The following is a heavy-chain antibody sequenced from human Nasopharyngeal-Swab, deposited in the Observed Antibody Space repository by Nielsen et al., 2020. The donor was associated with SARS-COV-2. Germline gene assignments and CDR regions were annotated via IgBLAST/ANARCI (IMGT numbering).Heavy chain of an antibody. CDR3: ARDNVVVAAANYYGIDV. V-gene: IGHV1-69*13. Sequence: SVKVSCKASGGTFSNFAISWVRQAPGQGLEWMGGIIPIFGTPKDAQKFQGRVTITADESTSTAFMELSSLRSEDTAVYYCARDNVVVAAANYYGIDVWGQGTTVTVSA. D-gene: IGHD2-15*01. J-gene: IGHJ6*01. CDR1: GGTFSNFA. CDR2: IIPIFGTP.